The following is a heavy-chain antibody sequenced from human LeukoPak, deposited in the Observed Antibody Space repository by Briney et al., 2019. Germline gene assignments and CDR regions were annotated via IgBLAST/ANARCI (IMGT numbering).Heavy chain of an antibody. D-gene: IGHD3-3*01. CDR3: ARATGGFRFLEWLDY. CDR2: ISSSSTNM. V-gene: IGHV3-48*01. Sequence: PGGSLRLSCAASGFSFSTYTMNWVRQAPGKGLEWVSYISSSSTNMYYADSVKGRFTISRDNAKNSLYLQMNSLRGEDTAVYYCARATGGFRFLEWLDYWGQGTLVTVSS. J-gene: IGHJ4*02. CDR1: GFSFSTYT.